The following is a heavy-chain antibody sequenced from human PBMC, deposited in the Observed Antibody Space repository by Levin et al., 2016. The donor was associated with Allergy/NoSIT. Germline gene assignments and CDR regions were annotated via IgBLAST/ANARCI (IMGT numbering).Heavy chain of an antibody. CDR1: GFTFSYYT. CDR3: ARDSEQQLVRQYYYYHMDV. CDR2: ISSGGSYM. J-gene: IGHJ6*03. V-gene: IGHV3-21*01. D-gene: IGHD6-13*01. Sequence: GESLKISCAASGFTFSYYTVNWVRQAPGKGLEWVSSISSGGSYMSYADAVKGRFTISRDNSNNAVYLQMNSLRVEDSAVYYCARDSEQQLVRQYYYYHMDVWGQGTTVTVSS.